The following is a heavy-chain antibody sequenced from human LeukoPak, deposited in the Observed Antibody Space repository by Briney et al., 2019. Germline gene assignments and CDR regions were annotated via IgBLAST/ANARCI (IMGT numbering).Heavy chain of an antibody. CDR3: ARELDYCSGGSCYFGYFDY. D-gene: IGHD2-15*01. J-gene: IGHJ4*02. CDR2: ISYDGSNK. CDR1: GFTFSSYA. V-gene: IGHV3-30*04. Sequence: GRSLRLSCAASGFTFSSYAMHWVRQAPGKGLEWVAVISYDGSNKYYADSVKGRFTISRDNSKNTLYLQMNSLRAEDTAVYYCARELDYCSGGSCYFGYFDYWGQGTLVTVSS.